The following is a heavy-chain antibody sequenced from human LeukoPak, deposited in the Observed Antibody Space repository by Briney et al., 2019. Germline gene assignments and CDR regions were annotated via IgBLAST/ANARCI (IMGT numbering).Heavy chain of an antibody. D-gene: IGHD2-15*01. Sequence: SETLSLTCTVSGDSISSSDYYWGWIRQPPGKGLEWIGYIYYTGNTNYNPSLKSRVTISEDTSKNQVSLELSSVTAADTAVYYCVRHSRVVAFDYWGQGNLVTVSS. V-gene: IGHV4-61*05. CDR1: GDSISSSDYY. J-gene: IGHJ4*02. CDR2: IYYTGNT. CDR3: VRHSRVVAFDY.